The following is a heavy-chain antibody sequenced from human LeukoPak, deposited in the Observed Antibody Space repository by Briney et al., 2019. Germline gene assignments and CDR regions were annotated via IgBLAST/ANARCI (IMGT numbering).Heavy chain of an antibody. CDR3: ARAPGIALFDY. Sequence: SETLSLTCAVSGGSFSGYYWSWIRHPPGKGLEWIGEINHSGSTNYNPSLKSRVTISVDTSKNQFSLKLSSVTAADTAVYYCARAPGIALFDYWGQGTLVTVSS. CDR1: GGSFSGYY. D-gene: IGHD6-13*01. CDR2: INHSGST. V-gene: IGHV4-34*01. J-gene: IGHJ4*02.